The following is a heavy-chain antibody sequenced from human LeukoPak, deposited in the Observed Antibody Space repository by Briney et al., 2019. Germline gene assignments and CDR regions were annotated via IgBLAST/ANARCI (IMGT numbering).Heavy chain of an antibody. J-gene: IGHJ4*02. CDR2: ISWNSGSI. CDR3: AKDRSYGSGSYYNLLDY. Sequence: GRSLRLSCAASGFTFDDYAMHWVRQAPGKGLEWVSGISWNSGSIGYADSVKGRFTISRDNAKNSLYLQMNSLRAEDTALYYCAKDRSYGSGSYYNLLDYWGQGTLVTVSS. V-gene: IGHV3-9*01. CDR1: GFTFDDYA. D-gene: IGHD3-10*01.